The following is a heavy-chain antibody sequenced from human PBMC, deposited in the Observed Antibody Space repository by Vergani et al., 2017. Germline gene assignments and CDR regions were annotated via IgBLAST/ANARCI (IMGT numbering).Heavy chain of an antibody. J-gene: IGHJ5*02. CDR2: ITGSSDKI. V-gene: IGHV3-23*01. CDR3: VGAVLLWFREFSGGWFSL. CDR1: GFTFSIYA. Sequence: EVQLLESGGGLIQPGGSLRVSCAASGFTFSIYAMSWVRQAPGKGLEWVSTITGSSDKIYYADSVKGRFSISRDNSKNTLYLQMNSLIADDTAVYYCVGAVLLWFREFSGGWFSLWGQGTLVTVSS. D-gene: IGHD3-10*01.